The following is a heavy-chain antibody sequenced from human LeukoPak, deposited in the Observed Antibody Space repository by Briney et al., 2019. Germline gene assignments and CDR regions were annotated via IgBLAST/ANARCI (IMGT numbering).Heavy chain of an antibody. D-gene: IGHD3-22*01. CDR3: AREEYYYDSSGYYYFDY. CDR2: ISPIFGIA. J-gene: IGHJ4*02. V-gene: IGHV1-69*04. Sequence: ASVKVSCEASGGTFSSYAISWVRQAPGQGLEWMGRISPIFGIANYAQKFQGRVTITADKSTSTACMELSSLRSEDTAVYYCAREEYYYDSSGYYYFDYWGQGTLVTVSS. CDR1: GGTFSSYA.